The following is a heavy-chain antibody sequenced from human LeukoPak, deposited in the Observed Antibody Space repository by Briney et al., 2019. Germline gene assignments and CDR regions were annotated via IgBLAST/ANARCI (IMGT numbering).Heavy chain of an antibody. CDR2: IHYSGST. J-gene: IGHJ4*02. D-gene: IGHD1/OR15-1a*01. CDR3: ARAWNWNTRFDS. CDR1: GCSISSYY. Sequence: SETLSLTCTVSGCSISSYYWNWIRQPPGKGLEWIGYIHYSGSTKYNPSLKSRVTMSVDTTKNQFSLRLSSVAEADTAVYYCARAWNWNTRFDSWDQGTLVTVSS. V-gene: IGHV4-59*01.